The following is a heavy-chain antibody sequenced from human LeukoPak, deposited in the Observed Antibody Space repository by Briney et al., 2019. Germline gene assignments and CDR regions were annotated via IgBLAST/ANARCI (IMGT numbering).Heavy chain of an antibody. J-gene: IGHJ6*03. V-gene: IGHV3-66*02. D-gene: IGHD3-3*01. CDR1: GFTVSSNY. CDR2: IYSGGST. Sequence: GGSLRLSCAASGFTVSSNYMSWVRQAPGEGLEWVSVIYSGGSTYYADSVKGRFTISRDNSKNTLYLQMNSLRAEDTAVYYCARDLSYYYMDVWGKGTTVTVSS. CDR3: ARDLSYYYMDV.